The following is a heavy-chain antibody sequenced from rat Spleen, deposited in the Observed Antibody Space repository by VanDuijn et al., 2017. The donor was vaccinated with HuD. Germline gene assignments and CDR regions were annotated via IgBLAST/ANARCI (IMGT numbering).Heavy chain of an antibody. CDR2: ISYEGSST. J-gene: IGHJ2*01. Sequence: EVQLVESGGGLVQPGRSLKLSCAASGFTFSDYYMAWVRQAPKKGLEWVASISYEGSSTYYGDSVKGRFTISRDNAKSTLYLQMNSLRSEDTATYYCARHFITTRYYFDYWGQGVMVTVSS. CDR1: GFTFSDYY. D-gene: IGHD1-10*01. CDR3: ARHFITTRYYFDY. V-gene: IGHV5-22*01.